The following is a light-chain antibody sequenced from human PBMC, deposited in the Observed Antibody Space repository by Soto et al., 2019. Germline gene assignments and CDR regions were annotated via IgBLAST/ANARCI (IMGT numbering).Light chain of an antibody. CDR2: DTS. Sequence: IAVPVSPATLSLKPGERAMLSCRASQSVSSSLAWYQQKPGQAPRLLISDTSNRATGIPARFSGSGSGTDFTLTISCLETEDFAVYYCQQRSNWLIPFGQGTRLEIK. V-gene: IGKV3-11*01. CDR3: QQRSNWLIP. CDR1: QSVSSS. J-gene: IGKJ5*01.